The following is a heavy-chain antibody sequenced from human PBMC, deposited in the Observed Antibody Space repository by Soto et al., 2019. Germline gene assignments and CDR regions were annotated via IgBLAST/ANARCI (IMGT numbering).Heavy chain of an antibody. V-gene: IGHV1-2*02. CDR1: GYTFTVYY. Sequence: SVKVSCKASGYTFTVYYMHCVLRSPLQGLEWMGWINPNSGGTNYAQKFQGRVTMTRDTSISTAYMELSRLRSDDTAVYYCARDLVGYSYGPTFDYWGQGTLVTVSS. J-gene: IGHJ4*02. CDR2: INPNSGGT. D-gene: IGHD5-18*01. CDR3: ARDLVGYSYGPTFDY.